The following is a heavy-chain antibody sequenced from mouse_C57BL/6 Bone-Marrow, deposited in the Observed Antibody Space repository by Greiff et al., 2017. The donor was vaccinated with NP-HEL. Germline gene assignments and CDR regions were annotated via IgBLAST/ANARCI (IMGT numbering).Heavy chain of an antibody. J-gene: IGHJ4*01. CDR1: GYAFTNYL. D-gene: IGHD2-5*01. CDR2: INPGSGGT. CDR3: ARSLTIVTHYYAMDY. Sequence: QVQLKQSGAELVRPGTSVKVSCKASGYAFTNYLIEWVKQRPGQGLAWIGVINPGSGGTNYNEKFKGKATLTADKSSSTAYMQLSSLTTEDSAVYFCARSLTIVTHYYAMDYWGQGTSVTVSS. V-gene: IGHV1-54*01.